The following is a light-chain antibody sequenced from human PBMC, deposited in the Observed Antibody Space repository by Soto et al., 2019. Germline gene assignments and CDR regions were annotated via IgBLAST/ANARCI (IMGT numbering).Light chain of an antibody. CDR2: DAS. J-gene: IGKJ4*01. CDR3: QQYNSYPLT. V-gene: IGKV1-5*01. CDR1: QSISSW. Sequence: DIQMTQSPSTLSASVGDRVTITCRASQSISSWLAWYQQKPGKAPKLLIYDASSLESGVPSRFSGSGSGTESTLTISSPQPDDFATYYCQQYNSYPLTFGGGTKVDIK.